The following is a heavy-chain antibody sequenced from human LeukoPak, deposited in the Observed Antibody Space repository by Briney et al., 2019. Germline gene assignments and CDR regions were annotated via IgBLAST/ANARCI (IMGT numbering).Heavy chain of an antibody. D-gene: IGHD3-22*01. J-gene: IGHJ6*03. CDR2: MWHVGSNE. V-gene: IGHV3-33*01. CDR3: ARAGSSSDSSGYLGNYYYYMDV. Sequence: QPGRSLRLSCAASGFTFSSYAIHWVRQAPGKGLEWVAVMWHVGSNEYYADSVKGRFTISRDDSANTVYLQMNSLRAEDTAVYYCARAGSSSDSSGYLGNYYYYMDVWGKGTTVTVSS. CDR1: GFTFSSYA.